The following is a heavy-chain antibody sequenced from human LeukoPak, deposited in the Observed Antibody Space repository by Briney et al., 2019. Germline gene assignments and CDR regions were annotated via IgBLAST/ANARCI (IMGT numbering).Heavy chain of an antibody. CDR2: INPNSGGT. J-gene: IGHJ4*02. CDR1: GYTFTGYY. Sequence: GASVKVSCKASGYTFTGYYMHWVRQAPGQGLEWMGWINPNSGGTNYAQKFQGRVTMTRDTSISTAYMELSRLRSDDTAVYYCARDAYHDSSGSPGYWGQGTLVTVSS. CDR3: ARDAYHDSSGSPGY. V-gene: IGHV1-2*02. D-gene: IGHD3-22*01.